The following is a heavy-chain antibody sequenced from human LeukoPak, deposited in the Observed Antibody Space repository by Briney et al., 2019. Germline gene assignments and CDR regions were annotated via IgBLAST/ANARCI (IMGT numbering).Heavy chain of an antibody. CDR2: IKQDGSEK. CDR1: GFTFSSYW. J-gene: IGHJ4*02. V-gene: IGHV3-7*01. D-gene: IGHD3-10*01. Sequence: GGSLRLSCAASGFTFSSYWMSWVRQAPGKGLEWVANIKQDGSEKYYVDSVKGRFTISRDHAKNSLYLQMNSLRVEDTAVYYCATVRWGEYFDYWGQGTLVTVSS. CDR3: ATVRWGEYFDY.